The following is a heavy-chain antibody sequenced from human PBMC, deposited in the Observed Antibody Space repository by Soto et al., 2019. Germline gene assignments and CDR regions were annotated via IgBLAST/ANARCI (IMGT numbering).Heavy chain of an antibody. V-gene: IGHV3-30-3*01. D-gene: IGHD1-26*01. CDR1: GFTFSSYA. CDR3: ARIDIAGATRTRDT. Sequence: GVSLRLSCAASGFTFSSYAMHWVRQAPGKGLEWVAFISYDGSNKNYADSVKGRFTISRDNSKNTLYLQMNSLRAEDTAVYYCARIDIAGATRTRDTCGQGTLATVSA. J-gene: IGHJ5*02. CDR2: ISYDGSNK.